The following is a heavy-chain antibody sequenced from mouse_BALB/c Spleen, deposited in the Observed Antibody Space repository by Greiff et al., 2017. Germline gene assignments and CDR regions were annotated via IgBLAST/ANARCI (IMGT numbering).Heavy chain of an antibody. D-gene: IGHD2-10*02. CDR1: GFNIKDTY. J-gene: IGHJ2*01. V-gene: IGHV14-3*02. Sequence: VQLQQSGAELVKPGASVKLSCTASGFNIKDTYMHWVKQRPEQGLEWIGRIDPANGNTKYDPKFQGKATITADTSSNTAYLQLSSLTSEDTAVYYCARSGYGNYDYFDYWGQGTTLTVSS. CDR2: IDPANGNT. CDR3: ARSGYGNYDYFDY.